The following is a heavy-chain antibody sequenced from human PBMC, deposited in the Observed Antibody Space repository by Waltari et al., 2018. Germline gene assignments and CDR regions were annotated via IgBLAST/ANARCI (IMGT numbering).Heavy chain of an antibody. D-gene: IGHD3-16*01. J-gene: IGHJ6*03. Sequence: EVQLVESGGGLEQPGGSLRLSCAGSGFNFGSYEMLWVRRAPGKGLKWVSSIDTSARSIYCADSVRGQFTLSRDNAKNSLYLHMNNLRAEDTAVYYCARVGGYYYYYMDVWGKGTTVTVSS. CDR1: GFNFGSYE. CDR3: ARVGGYYYYYMDV. V-gene: IGHV3-48*03. CDR2: IDTSARSI.